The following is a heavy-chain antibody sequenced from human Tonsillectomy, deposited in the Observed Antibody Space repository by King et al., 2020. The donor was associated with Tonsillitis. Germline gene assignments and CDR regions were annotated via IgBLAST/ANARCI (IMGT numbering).Heavy chain of an antibody. D-gene: IGHD4-17*01. CDR3: ARNRDYGDYVDF. V-gene: IGHV4-31*03. J-gene: IGHJ4*02. CDR1: GDSLTSGGYF. Sequence: HVQLQESGPGLVRPSQTLSLICSVSGDSLTSGGYFWSWIRQPPDKSLEWIGSIYHSGPPYHTPSLRSRLLMSVDTSKNQFSLRLTAVTAADTAVYYCARNRDYGDYVDFWGQGTLVAVSS. CDR2: IYHSGPP.